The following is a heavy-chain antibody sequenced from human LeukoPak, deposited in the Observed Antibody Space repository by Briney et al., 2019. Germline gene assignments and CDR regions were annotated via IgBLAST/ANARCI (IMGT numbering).Heavy chain of an antibody. Sequence: ASVKVSCKASGYTFTSYAMNWVRQAPGQGLEGMGWINPNSGGTNYAQKFQGRVTMTRDTSISTAYMELSSLRSDDTAVYYCARDRTITVEYYMDVWGKGTTVTVSS. D-gene: IGHD3-10*01. CDR3: ARDRTITVEYYMDV. V-gene: IGHV1-2*02. CDR1: GYTFTSYA. J-gene: IGHJ6*03. CDR2: INPNSGGT.